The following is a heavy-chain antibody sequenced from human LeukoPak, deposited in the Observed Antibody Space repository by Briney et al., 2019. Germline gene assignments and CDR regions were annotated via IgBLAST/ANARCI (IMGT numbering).Heavy chain of an antibody. CDR3: AKDRCSNGIGCYYYYMDV. CDR1: GFTFDDYG. CDR2: INWNGGST. Sequence: GGSLRLSCAASGFTFDDYGMSWVRQAPGKGLEWVSGINWNGGSTGYADSVKGRFTISRDNSENTLYLQINSLRVEDTAVYYCAKDRCSNGIGCYYYYMDVWGKGTTVTISS. V-gene: IGHV3-20*04. D-gene: IGHD2-8*01. J-gene: IGHJ6*03.